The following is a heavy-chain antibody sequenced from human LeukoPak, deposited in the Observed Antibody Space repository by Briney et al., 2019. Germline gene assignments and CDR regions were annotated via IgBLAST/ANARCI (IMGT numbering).Heavy chain of an antibody. D-gene: IGHD3-10*01. CDR1: GFTFSSYA. V-gene: IGHV3-30-3*01. J-gene: IGHJ3*02. CDR2: ISYDGSNK. CDR3: AADYYDPFDI. Sequence: PGGSLRLSCAASGFTFSSYAMHWVRQAPGKGLEWVAVISYDGSNKYYADSVKGRFTISRDNSKNTLYLQMNSLRAEDTAVYYCAADYYDPFDIWGQGTMVTVSS.